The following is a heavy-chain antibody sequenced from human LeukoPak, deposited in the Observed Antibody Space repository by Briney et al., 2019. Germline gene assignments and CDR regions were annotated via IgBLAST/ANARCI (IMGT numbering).Heavy chain of an antibody. CDR2: IYYSGST. CDR3: ARQPPFGIAAAGMDWYFDL. CDR1: GGSISSSSYY. V-gene: IGHV4-39*01. Sequence: SEALSLTCTVSGGSISSSSYYWGWIRQPPGKGLEWIGSIYYSGSTYYNPSLKSRVTISVDTSKNQFSLKLSSVTAADTAVHYCARQPPFGIAAAGMDWYFDLWGRGTLVTVSS. D-gene: IGHD6-13*01. J-gene: IGHJ2*01.